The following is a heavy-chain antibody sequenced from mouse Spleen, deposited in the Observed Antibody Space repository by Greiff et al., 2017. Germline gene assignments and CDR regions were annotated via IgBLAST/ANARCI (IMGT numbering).Heavy chain of an antibody. D-gene: IGHD1-1*01. CDR2: ISSGGGNT. CDR1: GFTFSSYA. J-gene: IGHJ1*01. V-gene: IGHV5-9-3*01. CDR3: ARQSLRAKGGYFDV. Sequence: EVQLQESGGGLVKLGGSLKLSCAASGFTFSSYAMSWVRQTPEKRLEWVATISSGGGNTYYPDSVKGRFTISRDNSKNTLYLQMSSLKSEDTAMYYCARQSLRAKGGYFDVWGAGTTVTVSS.